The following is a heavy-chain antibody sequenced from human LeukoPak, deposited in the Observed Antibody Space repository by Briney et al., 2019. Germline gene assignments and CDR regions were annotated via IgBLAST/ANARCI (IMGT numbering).Heavy chain of an antibody. CDR1: GYTFTSYD. D-gene: IGHD3-16*02. CDR2: ISAYNGNT. Sequence: ASVKVSCKASGYTFTSYDLSWVRQAPGQGLEWMGWISAYNGNTNYAQKLQGRVTMTTDTSTSTAYMELRSLRSDDTAVYYCARWRLSGDALTTYHYKTVIDNYFDPWGQGTLVTVSS. V-gene: IGHV1-18*01. CDR3: ARWRLSGDALTTYHYKTVIDNYFDP. J-gene: IGHJ5*02.